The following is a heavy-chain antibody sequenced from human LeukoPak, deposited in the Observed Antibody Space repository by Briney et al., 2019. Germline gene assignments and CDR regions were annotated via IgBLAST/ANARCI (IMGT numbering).Heavy chain of an antibody. CDR1: GFTFSNYR. Sequence: GGSLSHSCAASGFTFSNYRMNWVRQARAKGLEWVSSISSSSSYIYYADSVKGRFTISRDNAKNSLYLQMNSLRAEDTAVYYCARGRQLAGPAPWGQGTLVTVSS. J-gene: IGHJ5*02. V-gene: IGHV3-21*01. CDR3: ARGRQLAGPAP. D-gene: IGHD6-6*01. CDR2: ISSSSSYI.